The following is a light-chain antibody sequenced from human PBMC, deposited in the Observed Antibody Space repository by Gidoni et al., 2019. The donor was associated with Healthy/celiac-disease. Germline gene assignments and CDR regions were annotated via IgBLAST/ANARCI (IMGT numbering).Light chain of an antibody. J-gene: IGKJ3*01. CDR1: QGIGND. Sequence: DMGMRRSPSSLSASVGDRVTITCRASQGIGNDLGWYQQKTGKAPKRLIYAASSLQGGVPSRFSGSGSETEFTLTISSLQPEDFATYYCLQHNNYPFTFGPGTRVDIK. V-gene: IGKV1-17*01. CDR3: LQHNNYPFT. CDR2: AAS.